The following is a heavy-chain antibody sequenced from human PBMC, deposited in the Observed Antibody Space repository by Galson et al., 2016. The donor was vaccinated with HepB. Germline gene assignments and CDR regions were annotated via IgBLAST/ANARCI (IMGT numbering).Heavy chain of an antibody. D-gene: IGHD3-3*01. CDR2: ISTDGSDK. CDR1: GFTFRTYA. V-gene: IGHV3-30*04. J-gene: IGHJ6*02. Sequence: SLRLSCAASGFTFRTYAFHWVRQAPGKGLEWVALISTDGSDKFYADSVKGRFTISGDNSNNTLFLQMSSLRAEDTAVYYCARDPARYMEWIYATWYYGMDVWGQGTTVTVSS. CDR3: ARDPARYMEWIYATWYYGMDV.